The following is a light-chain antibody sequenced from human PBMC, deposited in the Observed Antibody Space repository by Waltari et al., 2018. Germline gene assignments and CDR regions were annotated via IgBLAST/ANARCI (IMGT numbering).Light chain of an antibody. CDR1: QSVSNF. Sequence: EVVLTQSPATLSLSPRERATLSCRASQSVSNFLAWYQQKPGQAPRLLIYEASQRATGIPARFSGSGSGTDFTLTISNLEPEDVAVYYCQQRANWPPLTFGGGTKVEIK. CDR3: QQRANWPPLT. J-gene: IGKJ4*01. V-gene: IGKV3-11*01. CDR2: EAS.